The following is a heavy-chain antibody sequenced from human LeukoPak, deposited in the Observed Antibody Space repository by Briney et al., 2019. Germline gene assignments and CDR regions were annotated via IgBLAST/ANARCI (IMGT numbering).Heavy chain of an antibody. CDR1: GFTFDDYA. V-gene: IGHV3-9*01. CDR3: AALSGSYQRSFDY. CDR2: ISWNSGSI. D-gene: IGHD3-10*01. Sequence: GGSLRLSCVASGFTFDDYAMHWVRQIPGKGLEWISGISWNSGSIGYADSVRGRFAISRDNAKNSLYLQMNSLRAEDTALYYCAALSGSYQRSFDYWGQGILVTVSS. J-gene: IGHJ4*02.